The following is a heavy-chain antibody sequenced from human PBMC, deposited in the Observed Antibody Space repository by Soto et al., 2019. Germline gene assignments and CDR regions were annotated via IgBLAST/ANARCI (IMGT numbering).Heavy chain of an antibody. D-gene: IGHD6-13*01. CDR3: AKLNLFVSAAAGRGPFDY. Sequence: VQLLESGGGLVQPGGSLRLSCAASGFTFSNYAMSWVRQAPGKGLEWVSAVSGSGGNTYYADSVQGRFTISRDNSKNMPNLKMNSLRAEETAVYYCAKLNLFVSAAAGRGPFDYWGQGTLVTVSS. J-gene: IGHJ4*02. CDR2: VSGSGGNT. CDR1: GFTFSNYA. V-gene: IGHV3-23*01.